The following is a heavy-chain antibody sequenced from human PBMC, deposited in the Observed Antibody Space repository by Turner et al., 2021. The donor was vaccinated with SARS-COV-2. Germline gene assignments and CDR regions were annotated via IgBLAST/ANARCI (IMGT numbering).Heavy chain of an antibody. CDR2: IYYSGST. CDR1: GGSISSSSYY. CDR3: ASPGGNSDWFFAYDI. V-gene: IGHV4-39*01. D-gene: IGHD3-9*01. Sequence: QLQLQESGPGLVKPSETLSLTCTVSGGSISSSSYYWGWIRQPPGKGLEWIGSIYYSGSTYYNPSLKSRVTISVDTSKNQFSLKLNSVTAADTAVYYCASPGGNSDWFFAYDIWGQGTMVTVSS. J-gene: IGHJ3*02.